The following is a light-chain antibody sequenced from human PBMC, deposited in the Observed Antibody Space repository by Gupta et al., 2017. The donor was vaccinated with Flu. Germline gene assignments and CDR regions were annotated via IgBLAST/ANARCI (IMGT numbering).Light chain of an antibody. J-gene: IGLJ1*01. V-gene: IGLV3-1*01. Sequence: SYELPQPPSVSVSPGQTASLTCSGDKLGDKYACWYQQKPGQSPVLVIYQDSKRPSGIPERFSGSNSGNTATLTISGTQAMDEADYYCQAWDSSTLYVFGTGTKVTVL. CDR1: KLGDKY. CDR3: QAWDSSTLYV. CDR2: QDS.